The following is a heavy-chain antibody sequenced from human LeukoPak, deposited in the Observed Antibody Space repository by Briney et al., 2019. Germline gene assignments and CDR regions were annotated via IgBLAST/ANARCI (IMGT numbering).Heavy chain of an antibody. Sequence: ASVKVSCKVSGYTLTELSMHWVRQAPGKGLEWMGGFDPEDGETIYAQKFQGRVTMTEDTSTDTAYMELSSLRSEDTAVYYCATVRLGIAVAGARLPLDYWGQGTLVTVSS. D-gene: IGHD6-19*01. CDR1: GYTLTELS. CDR2: FDPEDGET. CDR3: ATVRLGIAVAGARLPLDY. J-gene: IGHJ4*02. V-gene: IGHV1-24*01.